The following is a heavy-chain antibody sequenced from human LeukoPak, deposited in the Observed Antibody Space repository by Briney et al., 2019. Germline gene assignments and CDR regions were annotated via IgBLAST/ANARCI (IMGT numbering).Heavy chain of an antibody. V-gene: IGHV3-48*03. J-gene: IGHJ4*02. CDR1: GFTFSSYE. CDR3: ANRFDY. CDR2: ISGTGSSI. Sequence: HPGGSLRLSCAASGFTFSSYEMNWVRQAPGKGLEWVSFISGTGSSIYYADSVKGRFTISRDNAKNSLYLQMNSLRAEDSAVYYCANRFDYWGQGTLVTVSS. D-gene: IGHD1-14*01.